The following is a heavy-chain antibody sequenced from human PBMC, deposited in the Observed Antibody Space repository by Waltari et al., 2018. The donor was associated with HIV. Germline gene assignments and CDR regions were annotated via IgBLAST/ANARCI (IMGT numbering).Heavy chain of an antibody. D-gene: IGHD6-19*01. Sequence: QVQLQESGPGLVKPPETLSLTCGVPGYSISSGYSWGWIRQPPGKGLEWIGSIHFSGTTYYNPSLKSRVTMSVDTSKNQFSLRLSSVTAADTAVYYCARDRGTVAGNLDYWGQGALVTVSS. J-gene: IGHJ4*02. CDR3: ARDRGTVAGNLDY. V-gene: IGHV4-38-2*02. CDR1: GYSISSGYS. CDR2: IHFSGTT.